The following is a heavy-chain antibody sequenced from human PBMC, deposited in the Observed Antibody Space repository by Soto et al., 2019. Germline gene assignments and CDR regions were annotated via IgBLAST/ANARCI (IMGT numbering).Heavy chain of an antibody. CDR2: ISGSGGST. V-gene: IGHV3-23*01. CDR3: AKDHGDSSGWYRGEGYYFDY. Sequence: PGGSLRLSCAASGFTFSNYAMSWVRQAPGKGLEWVSAISGSGGSTYYADSVKGRFTISRDNSKNTLYLQMNSLRAEDTAVYYCAKDHGDSSGWYRGEGYYFDYWGQGTLVTVSS. D-gene: IGHD6-19*01. CDR1: GFTFSNYA. J-gene: IGHJ4*02.